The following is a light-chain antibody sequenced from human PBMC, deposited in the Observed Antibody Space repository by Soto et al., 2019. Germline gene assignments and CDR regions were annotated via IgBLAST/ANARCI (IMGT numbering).Light chain of an antibody. V-gene: IGLV1-47*02. CDR2: SND. CDR1: NSNVASNY. J-gene: IGLJ3*02. CDR3: SATDDRLGGPV. Sequence: QSVLTQPPSASGTPGQRVTISCSGSNSNVASNYVYWYQQLPGTSPKLLTFSNDQQPSGVPDRFSASKSGTSASLAISGLRSEDEADYYCSATDDRLGGPVFGGGTQLTVL.